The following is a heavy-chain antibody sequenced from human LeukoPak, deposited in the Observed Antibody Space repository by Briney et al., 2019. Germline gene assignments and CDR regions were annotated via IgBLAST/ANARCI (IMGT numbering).Heavy chain of an antibody. D-gene: IGHD2-15*01. Sequence: SETLSLTCTVSGHSISSSRHYWGWIRQPPGKGLEWIGTIYYSGTTYYNPSLKSRVTISVDTAKNQFSLSLSSVTAADTALYYCCGYCGGGRCAGPTRYNWFDPWGQGTLVTVSS. V-gene: IGHV4-39*07. CDR3: CGYCGGGRCAGPTRYNWFDP. CDR1: GHSISSSRHY. J-gene: IGHJ5*02. CDR2: IYYSGTT.